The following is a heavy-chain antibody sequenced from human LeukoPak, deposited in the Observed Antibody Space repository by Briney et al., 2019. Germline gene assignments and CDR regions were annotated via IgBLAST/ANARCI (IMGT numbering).Heavy chain of an antibody. V-gene: IGHV3-23*01. CDR3: AKDSPLRKRYSCSWYYPEYFQH. Sequence: PGGSLRLSCAASGFTFSSYAMSWVRQAPGKGLEWVSAISGSGGSTYYADSVKGRFTISRDNSKNTLYLQMNSLRAEDTAVYYCAKDSPLRKRYSCSWYYPEYFQHWGQGTLVTVSS. J-gene: IGHJ1*01. D-gene: IGHD6-13*01. CDR2: ISGSGGST. CDR1: GFTFSSYA.